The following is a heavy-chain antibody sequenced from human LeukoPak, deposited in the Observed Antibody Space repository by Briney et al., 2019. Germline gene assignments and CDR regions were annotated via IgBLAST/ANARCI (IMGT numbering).Heavy chain of an antibody. CDR3: AREEVRGVHQFDY. CDR2: IIPIFGTA. D-gene: IGHD3-10*01. CDR1: GGTFSSYA. J-gene: IGHJ4*02. V-gene: IGHV1-69*13. Sequence: SVKVSCKASGGTFSSYAISWVRQAPGQGLEWMGGIIPIFGTANYAQKFQGRVTITANESTSTAYMELSSLRSEDTAVYYCAREEVRGVHQFDYWGQGTLVTVSS.